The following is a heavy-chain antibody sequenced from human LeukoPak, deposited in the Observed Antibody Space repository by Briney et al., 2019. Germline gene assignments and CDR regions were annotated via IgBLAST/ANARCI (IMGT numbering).Heavy chain of an antibody. CDR3: ARDLGGYYDSSGYYY. J-gene: IGHJ4*02. V-gene: IGHV4-31*03. Sequence: SETLSLTCTVSGGSISSGGYYWSWIRQHPGEGLGWIGYIYYSGSTYYNPSLKSRVTISVDTSKNQFSLKLSSVTAADTAVYYCARDLGGYYDSSGYYYWGQGTLVTVSS. CDR2: IYYSGST. CDR1: GGSISSGGYY. D-gene: IGHD3-22*01.